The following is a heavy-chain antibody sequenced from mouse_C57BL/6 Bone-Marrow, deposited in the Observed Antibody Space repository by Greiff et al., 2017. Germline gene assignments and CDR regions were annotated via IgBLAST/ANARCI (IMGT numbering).Heavy chain of an antibody. V-gene: IGHV1-85*01. Sequence: QVHVKQSGPELVKPGASVKSSCKASGYTFTSYDINWVKQRPGQGLEWIGWIFPRDGSTKYNEKFKGKATLTVDTSSSTAYMELHSLTSEDSAVYFCARDYGSSPFAYWGQGTLVTVSA. CDR3: ARDYGSSPFAY. J-gene: IGHJ3*01. CDR2: IFPRDGST. CDR1: GYTFTSYD. D-gene: IGHD1-1*01.